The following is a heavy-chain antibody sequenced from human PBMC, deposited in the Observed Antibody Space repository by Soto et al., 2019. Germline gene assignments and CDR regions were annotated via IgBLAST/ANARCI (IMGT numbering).Heavy chain of an antibody. CDR2: VNPNSGGT. V-gene: IGHV1-2*04. D-gene: IGHD6-19*01. CDR1: GYTFTGYY. Sequence: ASVKVSCKASGYTFTGYYIHWVRQAPGQGLEWMGWVNPNSGGTHYAQKFQGWVTMTRDMSISTAYMQLSRLRSDDTAVYYCVTSRVSIAVAGETEYYFDYWGQGTLVTVSS. J-gene: IGHJ4*02. CDR3: VTSRVSIAVAGETEYYFDY.